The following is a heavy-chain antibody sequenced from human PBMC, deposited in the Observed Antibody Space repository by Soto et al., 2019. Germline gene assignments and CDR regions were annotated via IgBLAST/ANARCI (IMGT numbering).Heavy chain of an antibody. CDR3: AKDIRKYSSGWPRTHYYGMDV. CDR1: GFTFSSYA. CDR2: ISGSGGST. Sequence: GSLRLSCAASGFTFSSYAMSWVRQAPGKGLEWVSAISGSGGSTYYADSVKGRFTISRDNSKNTLYLQMNSLRAEDTAVYYCAKDIRKYSSGWPRTHYYGMDVWGQGTTVTVSS. J-gene: IGHJ6*02. V-gene: IGHV3-23*01. D-gene: IGHD6-19*01.